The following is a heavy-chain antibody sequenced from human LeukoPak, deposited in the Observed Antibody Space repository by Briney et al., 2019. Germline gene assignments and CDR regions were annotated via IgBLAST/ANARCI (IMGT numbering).Heavy chain of an antibody. J-gene: IGHJ4*02. CDR3: ATDSGSVVVAASQLDY. V-gene: IGHV3-30*03. CDR2: ISYDGSNK. D-gene: IGHD2-15*01. Sequence: GGSLRLSCAASGFTFSSYGMHWVRHAPGKGLEWVAVISYDGSNKYYADSVKGRFTISRDNSKNTLYLQMNSLRAEDTAVYYCATDSGSVVVAASQLDYWGQGTLVTVSS. CDR1: GFTFSSYG.